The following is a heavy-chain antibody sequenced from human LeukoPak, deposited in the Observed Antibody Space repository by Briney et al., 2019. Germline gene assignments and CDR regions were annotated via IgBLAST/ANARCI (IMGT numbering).Heavy chain of an antibody. CDR3: ARRDSSGYYYYHPLDY. V-gene: IGHV3-21*01. CDR2: ISSSSSYI. Sequence: GGSLRLSCAASGFTFSSYSMNWVRQAPGKGLEWVSSISSSSSYIYYADSVKGRFTISRDNAKNSLYLQMNSLRAEDTAVYYCARRDSSGYYYYHPLDYWGQGTLVTVSS. J-gene: IGHJ4*02. D-gene: IGHD3-22*01. CDR1: GFTFSSYS.